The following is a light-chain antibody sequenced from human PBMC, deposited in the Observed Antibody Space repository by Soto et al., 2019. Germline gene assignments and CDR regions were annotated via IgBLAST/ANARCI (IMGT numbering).Light chain of an antibody. J-gene: IGLJ2*01. CDR1: SSDVGSYNR. Sequence: QSVLTQPPSVSGSPGQSVTISCTGTSSDVGSYNRVSWYQQPPGTAPKLMIYEVTNRPSGVPDRFSGTKSGNTASLTISGLQAEDEADYYCSSYTPDTTLVFGGGTKLPVL. CDR2: EVT. CDR3: SSYTPDTTLV. V-gene: IGLV2-18*02.